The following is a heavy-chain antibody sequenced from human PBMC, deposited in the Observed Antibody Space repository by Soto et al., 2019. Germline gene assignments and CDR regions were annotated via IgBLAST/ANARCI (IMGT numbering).Heavy chain of an antibody. CDR2: ISAYNGQT. V-gene: IGHV1-18*01. J-gene: IGHJ6*02. CDR3: ARDGRKELWAEGLTAMDV. CDR1: AYSYTSYG. D-gene: IGHD3-16*01. Sequence: QVQLVQSGPEVKKPGASVNVSCKASAYSYTSYGISWVRQAPGQGLEWTGWISAYNGQTNYAQKFRGRVTFTTDASTTTAFMQLRSLRSDETAMYFCARDGRKELWAEGLTAMDVWGQGTTVTV.